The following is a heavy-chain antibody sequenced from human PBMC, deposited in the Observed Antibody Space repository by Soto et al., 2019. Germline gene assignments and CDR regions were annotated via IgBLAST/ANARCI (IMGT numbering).Heavy chain of an antibody. D-gene: IGHD3-16*01. Sequence: EVQLVESGGGLVQPGGSLRLSCAASGFTFSSYSMNWVRQAPGKGLEWVSFIGSSSGTIFYADSVKGRITISRDNAKNSLYLQMNSLSDEATAVYYCAREEYVGFNCFAPWGQGTLVTVSS. J-gene: IGHJ5*02. CDR2: IGSSSGTI. V-gene: IGHV3-48*02. CDR1: GFTFSSYS. CDR3: AREEYVGFNCFAP.